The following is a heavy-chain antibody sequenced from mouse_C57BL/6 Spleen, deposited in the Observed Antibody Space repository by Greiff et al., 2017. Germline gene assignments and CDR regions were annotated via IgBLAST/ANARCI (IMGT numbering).Heavy chain of an antibody. V-gene: IGHV5-4*01. CDR3: ARDQTPNWDVRDWYFDV. CDR1: GFTFSSYA. J-gene: IGHJ1*03. CDR2: ISDGGSYT. D-gene: IGHD4-1*02. Sequence: DVQLVESGGGLVKPGGSLKLSCAASGFTFSSYAMSWVRQTPEKRLEWVATISDGGSYTYYPDNVKGRFTISRDNAKNNLYLQMSHLKSEDTAMYYCARDQTPNWDVRDWYFDVWGTGTTVTVSS.